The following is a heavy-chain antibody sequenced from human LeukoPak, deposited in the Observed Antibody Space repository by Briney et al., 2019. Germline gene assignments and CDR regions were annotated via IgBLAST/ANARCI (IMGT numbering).Heavy chain of an antibody. V-gene: IGHV1-8*01. Sequence: ASVKVSCKASGYTFTSYDINWVRQATGQGLEWMGWMNPNSGNTGYTQKFQGRVTMTRNTSISTAYMELSSLRSEDTAVYYCARGLTWLGDASTNDYWGQGTLVTVSS. CDR3: ARGLTWLGDASTNDY. CDR2: MNPNSGNT. D-gene: IGHD6-19*01. J-gene: IGHJ4*02. CDR1: GYTFTSYD.